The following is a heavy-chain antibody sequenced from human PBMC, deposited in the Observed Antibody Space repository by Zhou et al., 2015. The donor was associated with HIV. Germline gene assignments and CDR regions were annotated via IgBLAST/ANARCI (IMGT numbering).Heavy chain of an antibody. CDR3: VRETLEGNRWGPQRERGNWYFDL. Sequence: QVQLEQSGAEVRKPGSSVKVSCKTSGGTFSSYSISWVRQAPGEGLEWMGRIIPIIGVTDYAQKFQDRFTITADSSTATASMELTSLTFDDGGMYFCVRETLEGNRWGPQRERGNWYFDLWGRGTLVTVSS. CDR1: GGTFSSYS. J-gene: IGHJ2*01. V-gene: IGHV1-69*08. D-gene: IGHD1-1*01. CDR2: IIPIIGVT.